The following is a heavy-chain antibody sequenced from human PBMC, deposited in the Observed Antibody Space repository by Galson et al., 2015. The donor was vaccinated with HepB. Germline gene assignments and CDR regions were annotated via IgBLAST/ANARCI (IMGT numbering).Heavy chain of an antibody. V-gene: IGHV3-30*03. Sequence: SLRLSCAASGFTFSNYAMHWVRRAPGKGLEWVAVISYDVNNKYYVDSVKGRFTISRDNSTNTLYLQMNSLRAEDTAVYYCARDKVARPWYYGMDVWGQGTTVTVSS. D-gene: IGHD6-6*01. J-gene: IGHJ6*02. CDR1: GFTFSNYA. CDR3: ARDKVARPWYYGMDV. CDR2: ISYDVNNK.